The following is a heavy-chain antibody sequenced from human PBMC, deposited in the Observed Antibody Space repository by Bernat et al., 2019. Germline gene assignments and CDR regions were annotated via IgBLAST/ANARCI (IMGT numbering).Heavy chain of an antibody. CDR1: GFTFDDYG. D-gene: IGHD6-13*01. J-gene: IGHJ3*02. V-gene: IGHV3-20*01. CDR3: ARGLSSSLYDAFDI. Sequence: EVQLVESGGGVVRPGGSLRLSCAASGFTFDDYGMSWVHQAPGKGLEWVSGINWNGASTGYADSVKGRFTISRDNAKNSLYLQMNSLRADDTALYHCARGLSSSLYDAFDIWGQGTMVTVSS. CDR2: INWNGAST.